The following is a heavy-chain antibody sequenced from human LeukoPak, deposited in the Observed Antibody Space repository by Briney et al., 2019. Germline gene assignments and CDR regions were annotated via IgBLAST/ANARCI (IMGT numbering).Heavy chain of an antibody. CDR1: GGTFSSYA. V-gene: IGHV1-69*13. J-gene: IGHJ4*02. CDR3: ARDGGSYHGSFDY. Sequence: SVKVSCKASGGTFSSYAISWVRPAPGQGLEWMGGIIPIFGTANYAQKFQGRVTITADESTSTAYMELSSLRSEDTAVYYCARDGGSYHGSFDYWGQGTLVTVSS. CDR2: IIPIFGTA. D-gene: IGHD1-26*01.